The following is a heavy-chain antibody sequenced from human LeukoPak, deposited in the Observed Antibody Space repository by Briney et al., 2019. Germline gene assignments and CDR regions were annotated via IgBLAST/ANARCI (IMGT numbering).Heavy chain of an antibody. CDR3: ARGLGFFFMKNRGLRY. CDR1: GYNFTSYG. V-gene: IGHV1-18*01. Sequence: ASVKVSCKASGYNFTSYGLAWVRQAPGQGLEWLGWISGYNGNTNHAQNVQGRVTMTTDTSTGTAYMELRSLRSDDTAVYYCARGLGFFFMKNRGLRYWGQGTPVIVSS. J-gene: IGHJ4*02. D-gene: IGHD3-10*01. CDR2: ISGYNGNT.